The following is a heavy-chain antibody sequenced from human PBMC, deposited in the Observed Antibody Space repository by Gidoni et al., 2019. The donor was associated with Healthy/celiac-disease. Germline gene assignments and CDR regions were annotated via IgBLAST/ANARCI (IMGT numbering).Heavy chain of an antibody. CDR1: GFSLSTSGMC. CDR3: AQIRGILWFGELRFDYGMDV. CDR2: IDWDDDK. D-gene: IGHD3-10*01. J-gene: IGHJ6*02. Sequence: QVTLRESGPALVKPTQTLTLTCTFSGFSLSTSGMCVSWIRQPPGKALEWLALIDWDDDKYYSTSLKTRLTISKDTSKNQVVLTMTNMDPVDTATYYCAQIRGILWFGELRFDYGMDVWGQGTTVTVSS. V-gene: IGHV2-70*01.